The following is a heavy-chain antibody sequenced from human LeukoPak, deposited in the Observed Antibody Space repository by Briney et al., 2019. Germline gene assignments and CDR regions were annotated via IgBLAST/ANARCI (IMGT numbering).Heavy chain of an antibody. D-gene: IGHD6-19*01. V-gene: IGHV4-59*01. CDR3: ARGSGWYYY. Sequence: SETLSLTCTVSGGSISSYYWSWIPQPPGKGLEWIGYMYYSGSTNYNPSLKSRLTISVDTSKNQFSLKLSSVTAADTAVYYCARGSGWYYYWGQGTLVTVSS. CDR2: MYYSGST. CDR1: GGSISSYY. J-gene: IGHJ4*02.